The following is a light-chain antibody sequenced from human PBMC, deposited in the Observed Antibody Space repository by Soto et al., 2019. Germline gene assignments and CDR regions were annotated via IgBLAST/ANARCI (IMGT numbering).Light chain of an antibody. Sequence: QSALTQPRSVSGSPGQSVAISCTGTSSDVGGHSYVSWYQHHPGKAPKLIIYDFTKRPSGVPDRLSGSKSGNTASLTISGLHAEDEGDYYCCSYAGSYVVFGGGTKLTVL. CDR1: SSDVGGHSY. CDR2: DFT. J-gene: IGLJ2*01. V-gene: IGLV2-11*01. CDR3: CSYAGSYVV.